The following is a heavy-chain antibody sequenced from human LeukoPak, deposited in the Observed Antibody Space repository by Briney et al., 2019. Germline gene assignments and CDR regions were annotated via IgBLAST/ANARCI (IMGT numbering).Heavy chain of an antibody. CDR1: GFTFSSSA. D-gene: IGHD2-8*02. V-gene: IGHV3-23*01. CDR3: ATYRQVLLPFQP. Sequence: GGSLRLSCAASGFTFSSSAMSWVRQAPGEGLEWVSSISGSGSGGSTYYADSVKGRFTISRDNSKNTLYLQMNSLRAEDTAIYYCATYRQVLLPFQPWGQGTLVSVSS. CDR2: ISGSGSGGST. J-gene: IGHJ5*02.